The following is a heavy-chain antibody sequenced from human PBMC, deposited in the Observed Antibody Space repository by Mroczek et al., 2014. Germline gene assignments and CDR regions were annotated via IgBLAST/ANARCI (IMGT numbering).Heavy chain of an antibody. V-gene: IGHV3-30*18. J-gene: IGHJ4*02. D-gene: IGHD3-22*01. CDR1: GFTFSSYG. Sequence: QVQLQQSGGGVVQPGRSLRLSCAASGFTFSSYGMHWVRQAPGKGLEWVAVISYDGSNKYYADSVKGRFTISRDNSKNTLYLQMNSLRAEDTAVYYCAKDSSRRTMIVVVTTDYVGQGTLVTVS. CDR3: AKDSSRRTMIVVVTTDY. CDR2: ISYDGSNK.